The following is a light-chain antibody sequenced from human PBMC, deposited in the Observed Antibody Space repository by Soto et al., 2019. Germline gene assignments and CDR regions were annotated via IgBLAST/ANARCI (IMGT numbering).Light chain of an antibody. J-gene: IGLJ3*02. V-gene: IGLV2-8*01. CDR3: SSYAGSNIWV. Sequence: QSALTQPPSASGSPGQSVTISCTGTSSDVGGYNYVSWYQQYPGKAPKLMIYEVSKRASGIPDRFSGCKSGKTASLTVSGLQPEDEADYYCSSYAGSNIWVFGGGTKLTVL. CDR2: EVS. CDR1: SSDVGGYNY.